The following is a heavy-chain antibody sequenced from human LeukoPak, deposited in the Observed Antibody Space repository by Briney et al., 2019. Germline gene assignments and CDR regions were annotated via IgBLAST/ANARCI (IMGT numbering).Heavy chain of an antibody. V-gene: IGHV3-53*01. D-gene: IGHD2-2*02. J-gene: IGHJ6*02. Sequence: GGSLRLSCAASGFTVSSNYMSWVRQAPGKGLEWVSVIYSGGSTYYADSVKGRFTISRDNSKNTLYLQMNSLRAEDTAVYYCARDRYSDYGMDVWGQGTTVTVSS. CDR1: GFTVSSNY. CDR2: IYSGGST. CDR3: ARDRYSDYGMDV.